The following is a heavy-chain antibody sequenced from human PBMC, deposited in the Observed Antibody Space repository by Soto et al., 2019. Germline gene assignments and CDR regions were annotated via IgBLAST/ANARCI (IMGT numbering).Heavy chain of an antibody. CDR3: ARDAWGPGIAVAGTFLPY. CDR1: GFTFSSYG. V-gene: IGHV3-33*01. Sequence: QVQLVESGGGVVQPGRSLRLSCAASGFTFSSYGMHWVRQAPGKGLEWVAVIWYDGSNKYYADSVKGRFTISRDNSKNMLYRQMNSLRAEDTAVYYCARDAWGPGIAVAGTFLPYWGQGTLVTVSS. CDR2: IWYDGSNK. J-gene: IGHJ4*02. D-gene: IGHD6-19*01.